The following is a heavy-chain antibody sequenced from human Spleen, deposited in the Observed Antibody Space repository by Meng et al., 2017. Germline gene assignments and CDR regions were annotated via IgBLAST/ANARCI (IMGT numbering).Heavy chain of an antibody. CDR2: ITGGGGVT. J-gene: IGHJ4*02. Sequence: EVQLLESGGGLVQPGGSLRLSCAASGFTFNSFAMSWVRQTPGKGLEWVSAITGGGGVTYYADSVKGRFTISRDNSKNTLHLQMNSLRAEDTAVYYCGKSSGSSGYPFDYWGQGTLVTVSS. V-gene: IGHV3-23*01. D-gene: IGHD3-22*01. CDR3: GKSSGSSGYPFDY. CDR1: GFTFNSFA.